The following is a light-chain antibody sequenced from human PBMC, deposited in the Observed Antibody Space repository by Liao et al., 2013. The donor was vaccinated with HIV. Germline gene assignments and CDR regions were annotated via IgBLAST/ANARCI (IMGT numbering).Light chain of an antibody. CDR1: KLGDKY. CDR2: QDI. Sequence: SYELTQPPSVSVSPGQTASITCSGDKLGDKYACWYQQKPGQSPVLVIYQDIQRPSGIPERFSGSNSGNTATLTISGTQAMDEADYYCQAWDSSTYVVFGGGDQADRP. CDR3: QAWDSSTYVV. J-gene: IGLJ2*01. V-gene: IGLV3-1*01.